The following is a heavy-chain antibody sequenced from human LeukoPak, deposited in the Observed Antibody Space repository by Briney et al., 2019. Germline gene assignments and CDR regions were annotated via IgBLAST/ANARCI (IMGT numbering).Heavy chain of an antibody. V-gene: IGHV1-69*01. Sequence: SVTVSCKSSGGTFSIYAISWVRQAPGQGHEWMGGIIPIFGTANYAQKFQGRVTITADESTSTAYMDLSSLRSEDTAVYYCARDVQQLVTHYYYYGMDVWGQGTTVTVSS. CDR2: IIPIFGTA. J-gene: IGHJ6*02. CDR3: ARDVQQLVTHYYYYGMDV. CDR1: GGTFSIYA. D-gene: IGHD6-13*01.